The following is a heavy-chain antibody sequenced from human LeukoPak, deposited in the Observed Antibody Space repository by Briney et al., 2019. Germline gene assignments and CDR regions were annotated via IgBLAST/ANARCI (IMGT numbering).Heavy chain of an antibody. J-gene: IGHJ4*02. D-gene: IGHD4-17*01. CDR1: GFTFGDYA. Sequence: GGSLRLSCTASGFTFGDYAMSWVRQAPGKGLEGVGFIRSKAYGGTTEYAASVKGRFTISRDDSKSIAYLQMNSLKTEDTAVYYCTRVGMTTVTSTFHYWGQGTLVTVSS. CDR3: TRVGMTTVTSTFHY. CDR2: IRSKAYGGTT. V-gene: IGHV3-49*04.